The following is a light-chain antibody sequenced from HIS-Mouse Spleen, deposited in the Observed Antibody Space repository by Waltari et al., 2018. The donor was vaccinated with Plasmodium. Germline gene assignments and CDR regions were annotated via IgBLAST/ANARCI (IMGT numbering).Light chain of an antibody. V-gene: IGLV2-23*01. CDR1: SSDVGSYNL. Sequence: QSALTQPASVSGSPGQSITISCTGTSSDVGSYNLVSWYQPHPGKAPKLMIYEGSKRTAGVANRFSGSKSGNTASRTISGLQAEDEADYYCCSYAGSRMVFGGGTKLTVL. CDR3: CSYAGSRMV. J-gene: IGLJ2*01. CDR2: EGS.